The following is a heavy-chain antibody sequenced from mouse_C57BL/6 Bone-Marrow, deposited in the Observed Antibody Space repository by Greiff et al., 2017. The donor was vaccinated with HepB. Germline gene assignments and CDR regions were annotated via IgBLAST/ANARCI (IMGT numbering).Heavy chain of an antibody. V-gene: IGHV1-5*01. J-gene: IGHJ4*01. CDR1: GYTFTSYW. CDR3: TRRTYYSNRYAMDY. Sequence: VQLQQSGTVLARPGASVKMSCKTSGYTFTSYWMHWVKQRPGQGLEWIGAIYPGNSDTSYNQKFKGKAKLTAVTSASTAYMELSSLTNEDSAVYYCTRRTYYSNRYAMDYWGQGTSVTVSS. CDR2: IYPGNSDT. D-gene: IGHD2-5*01.